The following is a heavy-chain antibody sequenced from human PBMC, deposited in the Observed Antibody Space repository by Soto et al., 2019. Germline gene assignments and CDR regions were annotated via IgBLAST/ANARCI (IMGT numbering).Heavy chain of an antibody. D-gene: IGHD2-2*01. Sequence: SLRLSCAASGFTFSDYYMSWIRQAPGKGLEWVSYISSSSSYTNYADSVKGRFTISRDNAKNSLYLQMNSLRAEDTAVYYCARDVHRGVVVPAGGAWFAPWGQGTLVTVSS. CDR1: GFTFSDYY. CDR2: ISSSSSYT. CDR3: ARDVHRGVVVPAGGAWFAP. V-gene: IGHV3-11*05. J-gene: IGHJ5*02.